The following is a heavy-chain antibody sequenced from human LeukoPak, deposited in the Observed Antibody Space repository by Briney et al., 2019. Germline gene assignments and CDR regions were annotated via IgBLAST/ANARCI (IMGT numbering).Heavy chain of an antibody. J-gene: IGHJ6*02. V-gene: IGHV4-59*01. CDR3: ASRSGRAYYGMDV. Sequence: PSETLSLTCTVPSGPTSYYYRSLIRPPPGKGPEWIWSTHFSGSTKYNSSLNCRVTMSVDTSKNQFSLRLTSVTAADTAVYFCASRSGRAYYGMDVWGQGTTVIVSS. CDR2: THFSGST. D-gene: IGHD3-10*01. CDR1: SGPTSYYY.